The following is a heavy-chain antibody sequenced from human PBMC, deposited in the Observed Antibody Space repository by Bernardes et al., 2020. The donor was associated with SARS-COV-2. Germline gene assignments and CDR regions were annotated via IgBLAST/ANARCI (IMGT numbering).Heavy chain of an antibody. CDR2: IYESWST. V-gene: IGHV4-39*01. Sequence: WESLRLTCTVSGGSISSNSYYWGWIPQPTGKGLEWIGSIYESWSTYYNPSLKSRITISVDTSKNQFSLKLSSVTAADTAVYYFARQLKMGAIVVVPAADFDYWGQGTLVTVSS. D-gene: IGHD2-2*01. J-gene: IGHJ4*02. CDR3: ARQLKMGAIVVVPAADFDY. CDR1: GGSISSNSYY.